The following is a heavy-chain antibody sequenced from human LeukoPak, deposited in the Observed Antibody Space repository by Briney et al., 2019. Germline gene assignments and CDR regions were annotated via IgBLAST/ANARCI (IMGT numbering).Heavy chain of an antibody. V-gene: IGHV5-51*01. J-gene: IGHJ5*02. CDR2: IYPGDSNT. CDR1: GYSFTNYW. CDR3: ARHRISGYDSGVSWCDP. D-gene: IGHD5-12*01. Sequence: GESLKISCKGSGYSFTNYWIVWVRQMPGRGLEYMGFIYPGDSNTRYSPSFQGQVTISADKSISTASLQWSSLKASDAAMYYCARHRISGYDSGVSWCDPWGQGTLVPVSS.